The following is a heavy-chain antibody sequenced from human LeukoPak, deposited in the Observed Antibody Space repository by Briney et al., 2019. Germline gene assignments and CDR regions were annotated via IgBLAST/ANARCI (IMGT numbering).Heavy chain of an antibody. Sequence: PGGSLRLPCAASGFTFSSYSMNWVRQAPGKGLEWLSYISSSSSTIYYADSVKGRFTISRDNAKNSLYLQMNSLRAEDTAVYYCARRSSSKDYRGQGTLVTVSS. CDR3: ARRSSSKDY. V-gene: IGHV3-48*01. J-gene: IGHJ4*02. CDR2: ISSSSSTI. D-gene: IGHD6-6*01. CDR1: GFTFSSYS.